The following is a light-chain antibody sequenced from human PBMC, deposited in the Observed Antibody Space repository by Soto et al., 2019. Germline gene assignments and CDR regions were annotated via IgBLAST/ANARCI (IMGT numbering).Light chain of an antibody. V-gene: IGLV2-8*01. CDR2: EVV. CDR3: KSYAGSNTYV. Sequence: QSALTQPPSASGSPGQSVTISCTGTKIDVGFYDFVSWYQHHPGKAPRLIIYEVVQRPSGVPDRFSGSKSGNTASLTVSGLQAADEADYFCKSYAGSNTYVFGSGTKLTVL. CDR1: KIDVGFYDF. J-gene: IGLJ1*01.